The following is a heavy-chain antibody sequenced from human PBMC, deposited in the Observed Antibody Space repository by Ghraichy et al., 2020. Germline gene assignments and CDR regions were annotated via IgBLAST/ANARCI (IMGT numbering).Heavy chain of an antibody. J-gene: IGHJ4*02. CDR1: GGTFSSYA. Sequence: SVKVSCKASGGTFSSYAISRVRQAPGQGLEWMGGIIPIFGTANYAQKFQGRVTITADESTSTAYMELSSLRSEDTAVYYCATPGSANLYYFDYWGQGTLVTVSS. V-gene: IGHV1-69*13. CDR2: IIPIFGTA. CDR3: ATPGSANLYYFDY.